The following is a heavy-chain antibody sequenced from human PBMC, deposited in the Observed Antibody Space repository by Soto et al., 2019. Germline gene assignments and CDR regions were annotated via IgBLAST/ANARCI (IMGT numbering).Heavy chain of an antibody. J-gene: IGHJ4*02. CDR2: IDGDGGTAT. CDR3: VKDNNWDDPG. Sequence: GGSLILSCVASGFIFSTNGMTWVRQAPGKGLEWVSIIDGDGGTATYYADSVKGRFTVSRDNSKNTLYLQMNNLRVEDTAIYYCVKDNNWDDPGWGQGTLVTVSS. V-gene: IGHV3-23*01. CDR1: GFIFSTNG. D-gene: IGHD1-1*01.